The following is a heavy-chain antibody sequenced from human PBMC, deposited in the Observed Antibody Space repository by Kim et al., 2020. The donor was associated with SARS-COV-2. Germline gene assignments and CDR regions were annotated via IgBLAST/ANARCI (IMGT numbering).Heavy chain of an antibody. D-gene: IGHD6-6*01. V-gene: IGHV3-48*02. J-gene: IGHJ4*02. CDR3: ARAGLARYSSSYDY. Sequence: ADSVKGRFTISRDNAKNSLYLQMNSLRDEDTAVYYCARAGLARYSSSYDYWGQGTLVTVSS.